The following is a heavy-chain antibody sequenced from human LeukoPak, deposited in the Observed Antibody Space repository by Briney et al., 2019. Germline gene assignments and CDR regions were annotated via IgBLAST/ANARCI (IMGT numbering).Heavy chain of an antibody. J-gene: IGHJ4*02. CDR1: GFTFSGYS. Sequence: GGSLRLSCTASGFTFSGYSMNWIRQAPGKGLEWVSSFGTRSTSVYHAGSVKGRFAISRDNAKNSLYLQMNSLRAEDTALYYCARDLAWGAYWGQGTLVTVSS. D-gene: IGHD4/OR15-4a*01. CDR2: FGTRSTSV. V-gene: IGHV3-21*01. CDR3: ARDLAWGAY.